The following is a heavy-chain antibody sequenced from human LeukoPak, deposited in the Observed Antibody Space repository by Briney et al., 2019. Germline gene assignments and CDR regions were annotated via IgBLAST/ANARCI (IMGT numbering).Heavy chain of an antibody. D-gene: IGHD3-22*01. Sequence: GGSLRLSCAASGFTFSSYTMSWVRQAPGKGLEWVSAISGSGGSTYYADSVKGRFTISRDNSKNTLYLQMNSLRAEDTAVYYCAKKGRYYDSSGYYSLDYWGQGTLVTVSS. V-gene: IGHV3-23*01. CDR1: GFTFSSYT. CDR3: AKKGRYYDSSGYYSLDY. J-gene: IGHJ4*02. CDR2: ISGSGGST.